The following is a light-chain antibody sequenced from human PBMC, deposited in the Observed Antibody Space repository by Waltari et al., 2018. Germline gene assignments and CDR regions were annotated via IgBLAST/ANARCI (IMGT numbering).Light chain of an antibody. CDR3: QAWVSSTAV. V-gene: IGLV3-1*01. Sequence: SYGLTQPPSVSVSSGQTARITCSGPKLGALYVCWYQQKPGQSPVLVIYQDTQRPSGNLARLSGSTSRNTATFAICGAQLLDEADYYWQAWVSSTAVFGGGTRLAVL. CDR2: QDT. J-gene: IGLJ2*01. CDR1: KLGALY.